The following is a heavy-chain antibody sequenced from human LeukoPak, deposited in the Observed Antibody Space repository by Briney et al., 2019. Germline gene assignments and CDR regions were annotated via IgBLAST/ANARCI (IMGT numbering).Heavy chain of an antibody. V-gene: IGHV1-69*06. CDR3: ARAADSSSYEIGVNWFDP. Sequence: SVKVSCKASGGTFSSYAISWVRQAPGQGLEWMEGIIPIFGTAHYAQKFQGRVTITADKSTSTAYMELSSLRSEDTAVYYCARAADSSSYEIGVNWFDPWGQGTLVTVSS. CDR2: IIPIFGTA. D-gene: IGHD6-13*01. J-gene: IGHJ5*02. CDR1: GGTFSSYA.